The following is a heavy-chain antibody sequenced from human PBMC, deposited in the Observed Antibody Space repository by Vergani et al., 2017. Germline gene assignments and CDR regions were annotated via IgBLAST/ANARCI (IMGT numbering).Heavy chain of an antibody. D-gene: IGHD4-17*01. J-gene: IGHJ6*03. CDR2: ISAYNGNT. CDR3: AKTAYGDYGGFYYYYMDV. Sequence: QVQLVQSGAEVKKPGASVKVSCKASGYTFTSYGISWVRQAPGQGLEWMGWISAYNGNTNYAQKLQGRVTMTTDTSTSTAYMELRSLRSDDTAVYYCAKTAYGDYGGFYYYYMDVWGKGTTVTVSS. CDR1: GYTFTSYG. V-gene: IGHV1-18*04.